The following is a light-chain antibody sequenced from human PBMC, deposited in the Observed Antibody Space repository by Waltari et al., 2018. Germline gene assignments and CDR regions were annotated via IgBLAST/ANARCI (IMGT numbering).Light chain of an antibody. J-gene: IGKJ2*01. Sequence: ALTQSPGTLSLSPGERAPLSCRASQSLTKRYLAWYQQNPGQAPRLLIYGASSRATGIPDRFSGSGSGTDFTLTISRLEPEDFAVYYCQQYGSSVLYTFGQGTKLEIK. V-gene: IGKV3-20*01. CDR3: QQYGSSVLYT. CDR1: QSLTKRY. CDR2: GAS.